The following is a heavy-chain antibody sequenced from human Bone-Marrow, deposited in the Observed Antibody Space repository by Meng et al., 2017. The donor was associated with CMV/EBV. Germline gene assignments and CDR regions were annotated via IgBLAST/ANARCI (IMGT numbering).Heavy chain of an antibody. CDR1: GGSISSGGYY. V-gene: IGHV4-31*03. Sequence: SETLSLTCTVSGGSISSGGYYWSWIRQHPGKGLEWIGYIYYSGSTYYNPSLKSRVTISVDTSKNQFSLKLSSVTAADTAVYYCARGITIFGVVTANNWFDPWGQGTLVTVSS. J-gene: IGHJ5*02. CDR2: IYYSGST. D-gene: IGHD3-3*01. CDR3: ARGITIFGVVTANNWFDP.